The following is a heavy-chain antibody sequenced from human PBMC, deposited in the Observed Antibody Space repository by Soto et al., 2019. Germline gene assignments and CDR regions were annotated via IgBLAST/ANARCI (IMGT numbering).Heavy chain of an antibody. Sequence: SETLSLTCGISSGSITSINWWSWVRQPPGKGLEWIGEIYHGGSTNYNPSLKSRLTISVDKSQNQFSLRLNSVTAADTAVYFCASHLIMPGTRGFDYWGQGSLVTVS. V-gene: IGHV4-4*02. CDR1: SGSITSINW. J-gene: IGHJ4*02. D-gene: IGHD6-13*01. CDR2: IYHGGST. CDR3: ASHLIMPGTRGFDY.